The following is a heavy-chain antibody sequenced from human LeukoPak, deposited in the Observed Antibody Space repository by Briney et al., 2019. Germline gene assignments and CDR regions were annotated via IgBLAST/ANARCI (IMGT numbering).Heavy chain of an antibody. V-gene: IGHV3-23*01. CDR1: GFTFSSYA. CDR2: ISGSGGST. Sequence: PGGSLRLSCAASGFTFSSYAMSWVRQAPGKGLEWVSAISGSGGSTYYADSVKGRFTISRDNAKNSLYLQMNSLRAEDTAVYYCARDHSSSRTYWYFDLWGRGTLVTVSS. CDR3: ARDHSSSRTYWYFDL. J-gene: IGHJ2*01. D-gene: IGHD6-6*01.